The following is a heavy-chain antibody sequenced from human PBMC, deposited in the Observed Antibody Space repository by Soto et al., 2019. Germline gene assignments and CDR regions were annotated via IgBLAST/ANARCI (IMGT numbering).Heavy chain of an antibody. D-gene: IGHD3-3*01. J-gene: IGHJ3*02. CDR1: GFTFSSYA. Sequence: EVQLLESGGGFVQPGGSLRLSCAASGFTFSSYAMSWVRQAPGKGLEWVSTISGSGGSTYYADSVKGRFTISRDNSKNTLYLQMNSLRAEDTAVYFCAKCFWSGPDAFDIWGQGTMVTVSS. CDR2: ISGSGGST. CDR3: AKCFWSGPDAFDI. V-gene: IGHV3-23*01.